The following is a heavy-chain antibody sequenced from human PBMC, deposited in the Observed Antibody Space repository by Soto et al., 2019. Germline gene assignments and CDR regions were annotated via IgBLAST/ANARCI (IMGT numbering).Heavy chain of an antibody. J-gene: IGHJ4*02. CDR1: GDTFNSYT. V-gene: IGHV1-69*02. D-gene: IGHD3-10*01. CDR3: AASYGSGSRAFDY. CDR2: TIPILAMS. Sequence: QVQLVQSGPEVKMPGSSVKVSCKASGDTFNSYTINWVRQAPGQGLQWMGRTIPILAMSNYALKFQGRVTITADKSTTPAYMQLSRLRSDDTAVYYCAASYGSGSRAFDYWGQGPLVTVSS.